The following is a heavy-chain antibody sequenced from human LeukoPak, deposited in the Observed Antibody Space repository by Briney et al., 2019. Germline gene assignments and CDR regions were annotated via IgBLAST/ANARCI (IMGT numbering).Heavy chain of an antibody. D-gene: IGHD6-19*01. Sequence: PETLSLTCTVSGGSISSYYWSWIRQPPGKGLEWIGYIYSSGSTNYNPSLSSRVTLSVDTSKNQFSLKLSSVTAADTAVYYCARQGYSSGWYYFDYWGQGPLGTVSS. CDR3: ARQGYSSGWYYFDY. J-gene: IGHJ4*02. V-gene: IGHV4-59*08. CDR1: GGSISSYY. CDR2: IYSSGST.